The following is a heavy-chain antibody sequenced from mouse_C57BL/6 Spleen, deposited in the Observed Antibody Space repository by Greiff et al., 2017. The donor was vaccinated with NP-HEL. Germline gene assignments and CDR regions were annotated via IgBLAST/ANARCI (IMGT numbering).Heavy chain of an antibody. D-gene: IGHD1-1*02. J-gene: IGHJ2*01. CDR3: ARDGGTGPFDY. V-gene: IGHV5-4*01. Sequence: EVKVVESGGGLVKPGGSLKLSCAASGFTFSSYAMSWVRQTPEKRLEWVATISDGGSYTYYPDNVKGRFTISRDNAKNNLYLQMSHLKSEDTAMYYCARDGGTGPFDYWGQGTTLTVSS. CDR1: GFTFSSYA. CDR2: ISDGGSYT.